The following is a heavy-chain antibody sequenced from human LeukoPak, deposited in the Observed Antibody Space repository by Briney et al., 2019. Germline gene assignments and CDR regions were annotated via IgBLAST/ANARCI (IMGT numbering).Heavy chain of an antibody. CDR1: GFTFSSYS. CDR3: ARGWLRSDYCFDS. J-gene: IGHJ4*02. D-gene: IGHD5-12*01. V-gene: IGHV3-48*01. CDR2: ISSSSSTI. Sequence: GGSLRLSCAASGFTFSSYSMNWVRQAPGKGLEWVSYISSSSSTIYYADSVKGRFTISRDNAKNSLYLQMNSLRAEDTAVYYCARGWLRSDYCFDSWGQGTLVTVSS.